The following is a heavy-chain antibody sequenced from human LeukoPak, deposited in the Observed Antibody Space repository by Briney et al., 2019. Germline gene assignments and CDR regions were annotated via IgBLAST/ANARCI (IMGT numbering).Heavy chain of an antibody. Sequence: GRSLRLSCVASGFTFSNYGMHGVRQAPGKGLEGVAVIWYDGSQKYYADSVKGRFTIYRDDSTKPLYLQMSSLRVDDTATYYCAKYYYDSSGDYWGRGTLVTVSS. J-gene: IGHJ4*02. D-gene: IGHD3-22*01. CDR3: AKYYYDSSGDY. CDR2: IWYDGSQK. CDR1: GFTFSNYG. V-gene: IGHV3-33*06.